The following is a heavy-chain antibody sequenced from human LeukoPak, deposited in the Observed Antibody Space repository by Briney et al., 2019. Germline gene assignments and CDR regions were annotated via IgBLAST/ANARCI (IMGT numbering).Heavy chain of an antibody. D-gene: IGHD6-13*01. CDR3: ARDPRKSSSWYWDY. CDR1: GFTFSSYS. Sequence: GGSLRLSCAASGFTFSSYSMNWVRQAPGKGLEWLSSISGSGSYIYYIDSEKGRFTISRDNAKNSLYLQMNSLRAEDTAVYFCARDPRKSSSWYWDYWGQGTLVTVSS. V-gene: IGHV3-21*01. CDR2: ISGSGSYI. J-gene: IGHJ4*02.